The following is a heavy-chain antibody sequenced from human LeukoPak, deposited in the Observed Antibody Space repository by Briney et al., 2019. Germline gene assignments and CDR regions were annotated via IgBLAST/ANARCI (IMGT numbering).Heavy chain of an antibody. CDR1: GASISGSGYY. V-gene: IGHV4-39*01. Sequence: PSETLSLTCGVSGASISGSGYYWGWIRQPPGKGLEWIGNIYYSGSTYYNASLQSRVTISIDTSKNQFSLRLNSVTAADTAMYYCAKSGGYGLIDYWGQGTLVTVSS. D-gene: IGHD1-26*01. CDR2: IYYSGST. CDR3: AKSGGYGLIDY. J-gene: IGHJ4*02.